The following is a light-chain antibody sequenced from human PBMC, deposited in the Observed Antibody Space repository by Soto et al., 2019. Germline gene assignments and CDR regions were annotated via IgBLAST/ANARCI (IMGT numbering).Light chain of an antibody. J-gene: IGLJ1*01. Sequence: QSVLTQPRSVSVSPGQSVTISCTGTSSDVGNYNSVSWYRHHPGKAPKLMIYDVNKWPSGVPDRFSGSKSGNTASLTISGLQAEDEADYYCCSYIGSYSYVFGTGTKVTVL. CDR2: DVN. CDR1: SSDVGNYNS. CDR3: CSYIGSYSYV. V-gene: IGLV2-11*01.